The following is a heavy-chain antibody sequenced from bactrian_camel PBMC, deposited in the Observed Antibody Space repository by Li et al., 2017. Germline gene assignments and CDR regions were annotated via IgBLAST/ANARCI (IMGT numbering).Heavy chain of an antibody. CDR1: GVAVSSYC. CDR3: AARAGVYDRTYCRTLTFSY. J-gene: IGHJ6*01. Sequence: VQLVESGGGSVQAGGSLRLSCAVSGVAVSSYCMAWFRQAPGKQREWVAGISFDGRPGYAASVKGRFTISQDNAKNTLYLQMNNLNPEDTAMYYCAARAGVYDRTYCRTLTFSYWGQGTQVTVS. V-gene: IGHV3S55*01. CDR2: ISFDGRP. D-gene: IGHD2*01.